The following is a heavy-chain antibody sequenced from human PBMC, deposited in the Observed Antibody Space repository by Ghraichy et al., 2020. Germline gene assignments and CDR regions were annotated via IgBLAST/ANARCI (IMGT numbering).Heavy chain of an antibody. CDR2: IYYSGST. V-gene: IGHV4-39*01. Sequence: SETLSLTCTVSGGSISNSSYYWGWIRQPPGKGLEWIGSIYYSGSTYYNPSLKSRVTISVDTSKNQFSLKLSSVTAADTAVYYCARRGYDYGDYVYLDYWGQGTLVTVSS. D-gene: IGHD4-17*01. CDR3: ARRGYDYGDYVYLDY. CDR1: GGSISNSSYY. J-gene: IGHJ4*02.